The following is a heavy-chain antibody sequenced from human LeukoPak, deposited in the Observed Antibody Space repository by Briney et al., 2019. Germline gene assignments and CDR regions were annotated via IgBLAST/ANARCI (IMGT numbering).Heavy chain of an antibody. Sequence: ASVKVSCKVSGYTFTENYIHWVRHTPGRGLEWMGLINPHTGAANYTQNFQGRVTLTRDTSSSTAYMHLSSLRTDDTAVYYCARGKSGYSPWGQGTPVTVSS. V-gene: IGHV1-2*02. CDR2: INPHTGAA. CDR3: ARGKSGYSP. CDR1: GYTFTENY. D-gene: IGHD3-22*01. J-gene: IGHJ4*02.